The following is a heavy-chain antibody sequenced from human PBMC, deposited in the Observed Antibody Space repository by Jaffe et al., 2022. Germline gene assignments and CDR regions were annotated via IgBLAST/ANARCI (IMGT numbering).Heavy chain of an antibody. J-gene: IGHJ4*02. V-gene: IGHV3-9*01. CDR2: ISWNSAAI. CDR3: VKDSYTNSWANNFDS. CDR1: GFAFGDNA. Sequence: EVQLVESGGGLVQPGWSLRLSCVASGFAFGDNAMHWVRQAPGKGLEWVSGISWNSAAIGYTDSVKGRFTISRDNAKNSLYLQMNSLRPEDTAFYYCVKDSYTNSWANNFDSWGQGTLVTVSS. D-gene: IGHD2-15*01.